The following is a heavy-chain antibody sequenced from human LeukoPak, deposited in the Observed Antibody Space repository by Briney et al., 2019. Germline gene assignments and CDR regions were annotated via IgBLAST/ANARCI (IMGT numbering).Heavy chain of an antibody. CDR1: GFTFSSYS. V-gene: IGHV3-48*04. D-gene: IGHD3-3*01. CDR3: ARQEFGYFWSGYQFDY. Sequence: GGSLRLSCAASGFTFSSYSVNWVRQAPGKGLEWVSSISSSSSTIYYADSVKGRFTISRDNAKNSLYLQMNSLRAEDTAVYYCARQEFGYFWSGYQFDYWGQGTLVTVSS. CDR2: ISSSSSTI. J-gene: IGHJ4*02.